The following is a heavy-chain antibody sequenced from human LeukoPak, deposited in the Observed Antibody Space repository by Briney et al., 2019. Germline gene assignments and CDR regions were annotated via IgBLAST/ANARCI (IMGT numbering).Heavy chain of an antibody. J-gene: IGHJ4*02. D-gene: IGHD1-26*01. CDR1: GGSFSGYY. CDR3: ARVVYSGSYKTLYYFDY. V-gene: IGHV4-34*01. Sequence: SETLSLTCAVYGGSFSGYYWSWIRQPPGKGLEWIGEINRSGSTNYNPSLKSRVTISVDTSKNQFSLKLSSVTAADTAVYYCARVVYSGSYKTLYYFDYWGQGTLVTVSS. CDR2: INRSGST.